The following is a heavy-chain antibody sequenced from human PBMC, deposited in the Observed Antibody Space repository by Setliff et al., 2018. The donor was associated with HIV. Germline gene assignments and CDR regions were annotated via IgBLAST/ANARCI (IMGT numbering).Heavy chain of an antibody. Sequence: PGGSLRLSCAASGFTFSSYSMNWVRQAPGKGLEWVSSISSSSSYIYYADSVKGRFTISRDNSKNTLYLQMNSLRAEETAVYYCARDLRSSHGSPNYFDYWGQGTLVTVSS. D-gene: IGHD2-15*01. V-gene: IGHV3-21*01. CDR1: GFTFSSYS. CDR3: ARDLRSSHGSPNYFDY. J-gene: IGHJ4*02. CDR2: ISSSSSYI.